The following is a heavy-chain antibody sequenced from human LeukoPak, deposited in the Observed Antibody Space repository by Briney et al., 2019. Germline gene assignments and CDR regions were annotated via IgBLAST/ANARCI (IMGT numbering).Heavy chain of an antibody. CDR3: ARGGYYYYYFDY. D-gene: IGHD3-22*01. V-gene: IGHV4-34*01. CDR2: INHSGSA. J-gene: IGHJ4*02. CDR1: GGSFTGYS. Sequence: SETLSLTCAVYGGSFTGYSWTWIRQPPGKGLEWIGDINHSGSANYNPSLRSRVTISIDTSKNQFSLKLSSVTAADTAVYYCARGGYYYYYFDYWGQGTLVTVSS.